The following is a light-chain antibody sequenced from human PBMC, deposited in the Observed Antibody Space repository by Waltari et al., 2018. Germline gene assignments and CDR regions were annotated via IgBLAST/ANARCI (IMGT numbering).Light chain of an antibody. CDR1: SSDVGGYNY. J-gene: IGLJ1*01. CDR2: EVK. V-gene: IGLV2-14*01. Sequence: QSALTQPASVSGSPGQSITISCTGTSSDVGGYNYVSWYQQHPGKAPKLMIYEVKNLPSGVSDRFSGSKSGNTASLTISGLQAEDEADYYCTSYTSSITYVFGTGTKVTVL. CDR3: TSYTSSITYV.